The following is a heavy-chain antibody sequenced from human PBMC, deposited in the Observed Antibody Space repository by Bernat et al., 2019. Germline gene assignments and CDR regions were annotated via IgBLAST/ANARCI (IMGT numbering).Heavy chain of an antibody. CDR3: AKDRGRGYTYGVGGDDY. CDR1: GFTFSNYG. V-gene: IGHV3-30*02. Sequence: QVQLVESGGGVVQPGGSLSLSCATSGFTFSNYGMHWVRQAPGKGLEWVAFIRYDGSNKNHADSVKGRFTISRDNSKNTLFLQMNSLRVEDTAVYFCAKDRGRGYTYGVGGDDYWGQGTLVTVSS. CDR2: IRYDGSNK. D-gene: IGHD5-18*01. J-gene: IGHJ4*02.